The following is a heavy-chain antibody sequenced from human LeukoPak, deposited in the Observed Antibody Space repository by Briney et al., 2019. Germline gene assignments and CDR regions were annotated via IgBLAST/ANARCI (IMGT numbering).Heavy chain of an antibody. Sequence: HGESLQISCKGSGSSFTNYWIGWVRQMPGKGLEWMGIISPDGSDTRYSPSFQGQVTISADKSITTAYLQWSSLKASDTAMYYCARLTSSWSFDYWGQGTLVTVSS. D-gene: IGHD6-13*01. J-gene: IGHJ4*02. CDR3: ARLTSSWSFDY. CDR1: GSSFTNYW. V-gene: IGHV5-51*01. CDR2: ISPDGSDT.